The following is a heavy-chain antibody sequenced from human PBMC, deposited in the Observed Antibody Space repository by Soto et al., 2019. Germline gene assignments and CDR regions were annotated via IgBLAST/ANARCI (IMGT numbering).Heavy chain of an antibody. J-gene: IGHJ4*02. CDR1: GGSISSHY. CDR3: ARGDSAEPVPDY. V-gene: IGHV4-59*11. CDR2: IYYSVNT. D-gene: IGHD5-12*01. Sequence: QVQLQESGPGLLKASETLSLTCDVSGGSISSHYWSWIRQPPGKGLEWIGYIYYSVNTKYNPSLKSRVTFSMAASKNQYSLKLSSATAADAAVYYCARGDSAEPVPDYWGQGTLVAVSS.